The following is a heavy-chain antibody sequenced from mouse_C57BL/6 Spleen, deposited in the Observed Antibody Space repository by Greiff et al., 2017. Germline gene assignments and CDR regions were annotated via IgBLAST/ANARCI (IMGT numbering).Heavy chain of an antibody. J-gene: IGHJ4*01. CDR1: GYAFSSSW. D-gene: IGHD2-1*01. Sequence: VQLQQSGPELVKPGASVKISCKASGYAFSSSWMNWVKQRPGKGLEWIGRIYPGDGDTNYNGKFKGKATLTADKSSSTAYMQLSSLTSEDSAVYFCARRGNEAMDYWGQGTSVTVSS. CDR2: IYPGDGDT. CDR3: ARRGNEAMDY. V-gene: IGHV1-82*01.